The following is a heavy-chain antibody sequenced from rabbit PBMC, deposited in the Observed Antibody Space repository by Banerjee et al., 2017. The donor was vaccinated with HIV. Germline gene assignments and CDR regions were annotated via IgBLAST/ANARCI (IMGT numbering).Heavy chain of an antibody. Sequence: QEQLVESGGGLVKPEGSLKLSCTASGFSFSYTYVMCWVRQAPGKGLEWIACVSPSSVSTVYASWAKGRFTISKTSSTTLTLQMTSLTAADTATYFCARDLPGVIGWNFGLWGPGTLVTVS. D-gene: IGHD1-1*01. J-gene: IGHJ4*01. CDR3: ARDLPGVIGWNFGL. CDR1: GFSFSYTYV. CDR2: VSPSSVST. V-gene: IGHV1S45*01.